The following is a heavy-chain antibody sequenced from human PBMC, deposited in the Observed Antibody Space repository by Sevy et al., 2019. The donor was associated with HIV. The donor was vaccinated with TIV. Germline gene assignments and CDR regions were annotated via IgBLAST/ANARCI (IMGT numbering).Heavy chain of an antibody. CDR1: GFALNSYW. J-gene: IGHJ4*02. V-gene: IGHV3-7*01. CDR3: VRAIAADASL. D-gene: IGHD6-13*01. CDR2: IKQDGSVK. Sequence: GGSLRLSCAASGFALNSYWMSWVSQAPGKGLEWVANIKQDGSVKYYVDSVKGRFTISRDNARNLVYLQMSSLTAEDTALYYCVRAIAADASLWGQGTLVTVSS.